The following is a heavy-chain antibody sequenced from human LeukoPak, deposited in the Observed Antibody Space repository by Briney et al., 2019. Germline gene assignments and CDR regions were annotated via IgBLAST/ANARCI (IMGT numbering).Heavy chain of an antibody. V-gene: IGHV3-23*01. CDR3: AKVRGYSSSWYVSWFDP. Sequence: GGSLRLSCAASGFTFSSYWMSWVRQAPGKGLEWVSAISGSGGSTYYADSVKGRFTISRDNSKNTLYLQMNSLRAEDTAVYYCAKVRGYSSSWYVSWFDPWGQGTLVTVSS. CDR1: GFTFSSYW. CDR2: ISGSGGST. J-gene: IGHJ5*02. D-gene: IGHD6-13*01.